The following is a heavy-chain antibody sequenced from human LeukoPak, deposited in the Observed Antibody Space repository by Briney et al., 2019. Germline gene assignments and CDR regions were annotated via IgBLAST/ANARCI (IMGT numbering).Heavy chain of an antibody. J-gene: IGHJ4*02. Sequence: PGRSLRLSCAASGFTFDDYAMHWVRQAPGKGLEWVSGISWNSGSIGYADSVKGRFTISRDNAKNSLYLQMNSLRAEDTAVYYCARHVVAVGFDYWGQGTLVTVSS. CDR2: ISWNSGSI. D-gene: IGHD3-22*01. CDR1: GFTFDDYA. CDR3: ARHVVAVGFDY. V-gene: IGHV3-9*01.